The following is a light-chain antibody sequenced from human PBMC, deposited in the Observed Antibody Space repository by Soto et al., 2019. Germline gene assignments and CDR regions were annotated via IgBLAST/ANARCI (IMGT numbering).Light chain of an antibody. CDR1: QGISSY. Sequence: QLAQSPSSLSASVGDRVTITCRASQGISSYLAWYQQKPGEAPKLLIYAASTRATGVPDRFSGSGSGPEYTLTITRLEPEDFAVYSCQQYGFSPISFGQGTRLEIK. CDR3: QQYGFSPIS. J-gene: IGKJ5*01. V-gene: IGKV1-9*01. CDR2: AAS.